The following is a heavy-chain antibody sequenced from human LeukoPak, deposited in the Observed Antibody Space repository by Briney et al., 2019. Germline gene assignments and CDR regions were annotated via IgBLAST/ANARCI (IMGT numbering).Heavy chain of an antibody. J-gene: IGHJ4*02. Sequence: PSGTLSLTCAVSGGSISSSNWWSWVRQPPGKGLEWIGEINHGGSTNYNPSLKSRVTISVDTSQNQFSLRLSSVTAADTAVYYCARGRYVTTRGGAAAGFLDYWGQGTLVTVST. V-gene: IGHV4-4*02. CDR3: ARGRYVTTRGGAAAGFLDY. CDR2: INHGGST. D-gene: IGHD6-13*01. CDR1: GGSISSSNW.